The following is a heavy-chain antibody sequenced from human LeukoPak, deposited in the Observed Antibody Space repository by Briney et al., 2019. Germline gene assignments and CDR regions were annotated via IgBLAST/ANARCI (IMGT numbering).Heavy chain of an antibody. CDR1: GFTFSSYW. Sequence: GSLRLSCAASGFTFSSYWMHWVRQAPGKGLVWVSRINSDGSSTSYADSVKGRFTISRDNAKNTLYLQMNSLRAEDTAVYYCARDLPTNDWGMAAAEPAFDYWGQGTLVTVSS. V-gene: IGHV3-74*01. D-gene: IGHD6-13*01. CDR3: ARDLPTNDWGMAAAEPAFDY. J-gene: IGHJ4*02. CDR2: INSDGSST.